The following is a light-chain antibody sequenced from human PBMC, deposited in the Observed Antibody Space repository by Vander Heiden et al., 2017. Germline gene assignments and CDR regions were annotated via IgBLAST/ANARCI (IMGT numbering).Light chain of an antibody. CDR1: SSDVGGYNY. V-gene: IGLV2-14*03. CDR3: SSYTSSSTVV. Sequence: QSALTQTPSVSGSPGQSITISCTGTSSDVGGYNYVSWYQQHQGKAPKLMIYDVSNRPSGVANRFSGSKSGNTASLTISGLQAEDEADYYCSSYTSSSTVVFGGGTKLTVL. CDR2: DVS. J-gene: IGLJ2*01.